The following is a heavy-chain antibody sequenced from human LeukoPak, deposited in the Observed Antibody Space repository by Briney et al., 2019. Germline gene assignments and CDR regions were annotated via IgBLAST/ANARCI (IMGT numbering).Heavy chain of an antibody. CDR2: IYHSGST. CDR3: ARGWAYDSSGYYQYYFDY. D-gene: IGHD3-22*01. CDR1: GGSISSSNW. J-gene: IGHJ4*02. Sequence: PSETLSLTCAVSGGSISSSNWWSWVRQPPGKGLEWIGEIYHSGSTNYNPSLKSQVTISVDKSKNQFSLKLSSVTAADTAVYYSARGWAYDSSGYYQYYFDYWGQGTLVTVSS. V-gene: IGHV4-4*02.